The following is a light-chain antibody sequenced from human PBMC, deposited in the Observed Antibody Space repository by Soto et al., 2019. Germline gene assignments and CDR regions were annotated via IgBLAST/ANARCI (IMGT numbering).Light chain of an antibody. V-gene: IGLV2-14*01. CDR3: SSYTSTSTWV. J-gene: IGLJ3*02. Sequence: QSALTQPASVSGSPGQSITISCTGTSSDVGGYNYVSWYQHHPGKAPQLMIFEVNNRPSGISNRFSGSKSGNTASLTISGLQAEDEADYYCSSYTSTSTWVFGGGTKLIVL. CDR1: SSDVGGYNY. CDR2: EVN.